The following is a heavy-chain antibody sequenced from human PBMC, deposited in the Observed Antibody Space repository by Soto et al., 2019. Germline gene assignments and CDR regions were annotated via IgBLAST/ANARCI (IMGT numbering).Heavy chain of an antibody. V-gene: IGHV1-3*05. CDR3: ARSIVVVTALDY. CDR1: GYTFTSYA. Sequence: QVQLVQSGAEEKKPGASVKVSCKASGYTFTSYAMHWVRQAPGQRLEWMGWINAGNGNTKYSQKFQGRVTITRDTSASTAYMERSRRRSEDTAVYYCARSIVVVTALDYWGQGTLVTVSS. J-gene: IGHJ4*02. CDR2: INAGNGNT. D-gene: IGHD2-21*02.